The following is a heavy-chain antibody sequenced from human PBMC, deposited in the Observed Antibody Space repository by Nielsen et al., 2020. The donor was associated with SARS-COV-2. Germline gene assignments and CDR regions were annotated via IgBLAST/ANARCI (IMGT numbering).Heavy chain of an antibody. CDR3: TRDGTSSYWYFDL. D-gene: IGHD2-2*01. J-gene: IGHJ2*01. CDR1: GFTFGDYA. CDR2: IRSKAYGGTT. V-gene: IGHV3-49*03. Sequence: GGSLRLSCTASGFTFGDYAMSWFRQAPGKGLELVGFIRSKAYGGTTEYAASVKGRFTISRDDSKSIAYLQMNSLKTEDTAVYYCTRDGTSSYWYFDLWGRGTLVTVSS.